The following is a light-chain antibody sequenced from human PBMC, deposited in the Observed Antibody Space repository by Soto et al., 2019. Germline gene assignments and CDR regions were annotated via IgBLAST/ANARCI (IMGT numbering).Light chain of an antibody. V-gene: IGKV3-20*01. CDR2: GAS. CDR1: QSVSSAY. J-gene: IGKJ1*01. Sequence: EIVLTQSPGTLSLSPGERATLSCRPSQSVSSAYLAWYQQKPGQAPRLLIYGASSRATGIPDRFSGRGSGTDFTRTISRLEPEDFAVYYCQQYVNSPQSPQTFGQGTKVEIK. CDR3: QQYVNSPQSPQT.